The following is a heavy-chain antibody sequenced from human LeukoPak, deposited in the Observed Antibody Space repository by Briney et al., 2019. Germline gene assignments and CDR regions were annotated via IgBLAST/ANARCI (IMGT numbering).Heavy chain of an antibody. CDR3: AKDGGLRCLEWSPPDAFDI. CDR1: RYTFTGYY. J-gene: IGHJ3*02. Sequence: ASVNVSCKASRYTFTGYYMHWVRQAPGQELEWMGWINPNSGGTNYAQKFQGRVTMTSDTSISTAYMELSRLRSDDTAVYYCAKDGGLRCLEWSPPDAFDIWGQGTMVTASS. V-gene: IGHV1-2*02. CDR2: INPNSGGT. D-gene: IGHD3-3*01.